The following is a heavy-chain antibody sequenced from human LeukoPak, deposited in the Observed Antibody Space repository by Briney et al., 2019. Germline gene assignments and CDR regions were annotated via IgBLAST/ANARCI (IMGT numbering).Heavy chain of an antibody. CDR1: GFTFSSYA. J-gene: IGHJ4*02. CDR3: ARDPYSSGWYDGFDY. CDR2: ISYDASNK. D-gene: IGHD6-19*01. V-gene: IGHV3-30*04. Sequence: GRSLRLSCAASGFTFSSYAMHWVRQAPGKGLEWVAVISYDASNKYYADSVKGRFTISRDNSKNTLYLQMNSLRAEDTAVYYCARDPYSSGWYDGFDYWGQGTLVTVSS.